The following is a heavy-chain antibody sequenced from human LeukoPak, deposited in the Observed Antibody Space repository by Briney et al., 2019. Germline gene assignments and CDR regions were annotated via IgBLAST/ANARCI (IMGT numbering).Heavy chain of an antibody. CDR2: FDLEDGET. Sequence: VASVKVSCKVSGYTLTELSMHWVRQAPGKGLEWMGGFDLEDGETIYAQKFQGRVTMTEDTSTDTAYMELSSLRSEDTAVYYCATEQITQYSSSWPGGLDYWGQGTLVTVSS. V-gene: IGHV1-24*01. D-gene: IGHD6-13*01. J-gene: IGHJ4*02. CDR1: GYTLTELS. CDR3: ATEQITQYSSSWPGGLDY.